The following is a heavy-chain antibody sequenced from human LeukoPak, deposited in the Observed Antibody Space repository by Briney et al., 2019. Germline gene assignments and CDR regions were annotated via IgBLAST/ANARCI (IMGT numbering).Heavy chain of an antibody. Sequence: SSETLSLTCSVSGAFSSSYYWTWIRQPAGKGLEWIGRIYTGGSANYNPSLRSRVNMSVGKSKNQFSLKLSSVTAADTAVYYCARGCSSTSCYFSGGNWFDPWGQGTLVIVSS. D-gene: IGHD2-2*01. CDR3: ARGCSSTSCYFSGGNWFDP. CDR2: IYTGGSA. V-gene: IGHV4-4*07. CDR1: GAFSSSYY. J-gene: IGHJ5*02.